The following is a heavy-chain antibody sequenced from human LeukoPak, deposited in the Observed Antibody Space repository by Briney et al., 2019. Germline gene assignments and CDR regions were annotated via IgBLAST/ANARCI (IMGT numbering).Heavy chain of an antibody. CDR3: ARGTGIAAAVTSLFQS. Sequence: GASVKVSCKASGYTFTSYYMHWVRQAPGQGPEWMGVINTSGGSTSYAQKFQGRVTMTRDTSTSTVYMALSSLRSEDTAVYYCARGTGIAAAVTSLFQSWGQGTLVTVS. CDR1: GYTFTSYY. V-gene: IGHV1-46*01. J-gene: IGHJ1*01. CDR2: INTSGGST. D-gene: IGHD6-13*01.